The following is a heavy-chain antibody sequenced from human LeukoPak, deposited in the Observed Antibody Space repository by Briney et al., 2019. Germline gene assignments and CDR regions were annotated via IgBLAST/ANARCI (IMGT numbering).Heavy chain of an antibody. Sequence: PGGSLRLSCAASGFTFSGSAMHWVRQASGKGLEWVGRIRSKANSYATAYAASVKGRFTISRDDSKNTAYLQMNSLKTEDTAVYYCTRTVGSCYKSSGCSGFDAFDIWGQGTMVTVSS. D-gene: IGHD2-15*01. J-gene: IGHJ3*02. CDR3: TRTVGSCYKSSGCSGFDAFDI. CDR2: IRSKANSYAT. CDR1: GFTFSGSA. V-gene: IGHV3-73*01.